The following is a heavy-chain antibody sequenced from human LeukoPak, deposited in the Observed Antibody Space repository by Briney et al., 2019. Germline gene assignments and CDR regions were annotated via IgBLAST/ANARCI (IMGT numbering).Heavy chain of an antibody. D-gene: IGHD5-18*01. Sequence: PSETLSLTCTVSGGSISSYYWSWIRQPPGKGLEWIGYIYYSGSTNYNPSLKSRVTISVDTSKNQFSLKLSSATAADTAVYYCARFGGYSYGSAADYWGQGTLVTVSS. J-gene: IGHJ4*02. CDR2: IYYSGST. CDR3: ARFGGYSYGSAADY. CDR1: GGSISSYY. V-gene: IGHV4-59*01.